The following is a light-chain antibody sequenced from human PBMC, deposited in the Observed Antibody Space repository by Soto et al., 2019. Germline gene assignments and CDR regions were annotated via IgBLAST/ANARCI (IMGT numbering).Light chain of an antibody. J-gene: IGKJ4*01. CDR3: QQYYRTPIT. CDR2: WAS. Sequence: DIVMTQSPDSLTVSLGERATINCRSSQSVLYSSNNKNYLAWYQHKPGQPPKLLIYWASTRDSGVPDRFSGIGSGIDFTLTISSLQDEDVAVYSCQQYYRTPITFGGGTKVEIK. V-gene: IGKV4-1*01. CDR1: QSVLYSSNNKNY.